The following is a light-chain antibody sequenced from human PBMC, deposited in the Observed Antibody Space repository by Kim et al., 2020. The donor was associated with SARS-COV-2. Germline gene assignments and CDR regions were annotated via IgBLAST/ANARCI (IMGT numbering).Light chain of an antibody. CDR1: SSVVGGYNY. CDR2: DVS. CDR3: CSYAGSYGVV. J-gene: IGLJ2*01. Sequence: HSVTISCTGTSSVVGGYNYVSWYQQHPGKAPNLMIYDVSKRPSGVPDRFSGSKSGNTASLTISGLQAEDEADYYCCSYAGSYGVVFGGGTQLTVL. V-gene: IGLV2-11*01.